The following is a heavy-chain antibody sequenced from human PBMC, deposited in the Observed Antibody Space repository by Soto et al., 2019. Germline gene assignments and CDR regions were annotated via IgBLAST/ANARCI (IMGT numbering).Heavy chain of an antibody. CDR2: INHSGST. Sequence: SETQSLTCAIYGGSFSGYYWSWIRQPPGKGLEWIGEINHSGSTNYNPSLKSRVTIPVDTSKNQFSLKLSSVTAADTAVYYCARVPRRPPNTSRNFDYWGQGTLVTVSS. J-gene: IGHJ4*02. D-gene: IGHD6-25*01. CDR1: GGSFSGYY. CDR3: ARVPRRPPNTSRNFDY. V-gene: IGHV4-34*01.